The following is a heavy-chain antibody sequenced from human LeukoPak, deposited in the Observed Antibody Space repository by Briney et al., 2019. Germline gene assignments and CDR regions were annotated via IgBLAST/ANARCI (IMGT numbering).Heavy chain of an antibody. D-gene: IGHD6-13*01. V-gene: IGHV4-4*07. Sequence: SETLSLTCTVSGGSISSYYWSWIRQPAGKGLEWIGRIYTSGSTNYNPSLKSRVTMSVDTSKNQFSLKLSSVPAADTAVYYCARDRIAAAGTIDSFDYWGQGTLVTVSS. CDR3: ARDRIAAAGTIDSFDY. CDR1: GGSISSYY. J-gene: IGHJ4*02. CDR2: IYTSGST.